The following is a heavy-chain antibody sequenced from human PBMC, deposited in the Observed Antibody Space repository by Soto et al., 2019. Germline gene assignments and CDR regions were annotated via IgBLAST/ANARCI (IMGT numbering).Heavy chain of an antibody. Sequence: GGSLRLSCAASGFTFSNAWMSWVRQAPGKGLEWVGRIKSKTDGGTTDYAAPVKGRFTISRDDSKNTLYLQMNSLKTEDTAVYYCTSDLLAMIVDDDYWGQGTLVTVSS. D-gene: IGHD3-22*01. CDR2: IKSKTDGGTT. CDR1: GFTFSNAW. CDR3: TSDLLAMIVDDDY. J-gene: IGHJ4*02. V-gene: IGHV3-15*01.